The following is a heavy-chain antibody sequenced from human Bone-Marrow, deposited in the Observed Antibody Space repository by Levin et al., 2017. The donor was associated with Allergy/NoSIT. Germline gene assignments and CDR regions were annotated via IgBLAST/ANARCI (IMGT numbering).Heavy chain of an antibody. CDR1: GFTLSDFW. J-gene: IGHJ5*02. CDR3: VRGSWHSGVNTNYFAP. D-gene: IGHD3-10*01. V-gene: IGHV3-74*01. CDR2: IDSDGSGT. Sequence: GGSLRLSCATSGFTLSDFWMHWVRQVPGKGLVWVSRIDSDGSGTIYADSVKGRFTISRDNAKNTLYLQMISLRAEDTAVYFCVRGSWHSGVNTNYFAPWGQGTLVIVSS.